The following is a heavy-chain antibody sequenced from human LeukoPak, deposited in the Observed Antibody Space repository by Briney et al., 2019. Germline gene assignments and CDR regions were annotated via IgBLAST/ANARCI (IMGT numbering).Heavy chain of an antibody. V-gene: IGHV3-30*02. CDR2: IRYDGSNK. D-gene: IGHD3-10*01. Sequence: GGSLRLSCATSGFTFSSYGMHWVRQAPGKGLEWVAFIRYDGSNKYYADSVKGRFTISRDNSKNTLYLQMNSLRAEDTAVYYCAKDTRVTMVRGVIGGYFDYWGQGTLVTVSS. CDR3: AKDTRVTMVRGVIGGYFDY. CDR1: GFTFSSYG. J-gene: IGHJ4*02.